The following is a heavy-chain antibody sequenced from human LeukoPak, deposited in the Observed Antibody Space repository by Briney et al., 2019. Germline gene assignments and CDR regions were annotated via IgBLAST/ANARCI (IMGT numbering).Heavy chain of an antibody. D-gene: IGHD6-13*01. J-gene: IGHJ3*02. CDR3: VGELLTAAGTIGAFDI. CDR1: GFTFSSYG. V-gene: IGHV3-33*01. CDR2: IWYDGSNK. Sequence: GGSLRLSCAASGFTFSSYGMHWVRQAPGKGLGWVAVIWYDGSNKCHADSVKGRFTISRDNSKSTLFLQMSSLAAEDTAVYYCVGELLTAAGTIGAFDIWGRGTMVTVSS.